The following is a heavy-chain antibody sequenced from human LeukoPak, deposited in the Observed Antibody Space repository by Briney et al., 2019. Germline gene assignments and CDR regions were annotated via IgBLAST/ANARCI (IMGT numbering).Heavy chain of an antibody. Sequence: SVKVSCKASGGTFISYAISWVRQAPGQGLEWMGGIIPIFGTANYAQKFQGRVTITADESTSTAYMELSSLRSEDTAVYYCARHGGSYGGNSEGFDYWGQGTLVTVSS. D-gene: IGHD4-23*01. CDR1: GGTFISYA. V-gene: IGHV1-69*13. CDR3: ARHGGSYGGNSEGFDY. CDR2: IIPIFGTA. J-gene: IGHJ4*02.